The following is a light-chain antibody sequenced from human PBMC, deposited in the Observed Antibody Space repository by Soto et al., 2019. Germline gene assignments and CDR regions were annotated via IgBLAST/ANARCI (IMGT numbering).Light chain of an antibody. J-gene: IGKJ5*01. Sequence: EVVLTQSPATLSLSPGEGATLSCRASRSVGIYLAWYRQKPGQAPRLLIYDASNRATGIPARFSGSGSGTAFPLTINSREPEDFAVYYCQQRYSWPPITFGEGTRVEIK. CDR2: DAS. CDR1: RSVGIY. CDR3: QQRYSWPPIT. V-gene: IGKV3-11*01.